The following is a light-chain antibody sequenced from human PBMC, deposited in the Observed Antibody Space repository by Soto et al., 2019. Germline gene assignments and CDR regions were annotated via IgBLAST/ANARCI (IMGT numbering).Light chain of an antibody. CDR2: LNSDGSH. V-gene: IGLV4-69*01. J-gene: IGLJ2*01. Sequence: QSVLTQSPSASASPGASVNLTCTLSSGHSSYAIAWHQQQPEKGPRYLMKLNSDGSHSKGDGTPDRFSGSSSGAERYLTIASLQSEDEADYYCQNGGTGIQVFGGGTKLTVL. CDR3: QNGGTGIQV. CDR1: SGHSSYA.